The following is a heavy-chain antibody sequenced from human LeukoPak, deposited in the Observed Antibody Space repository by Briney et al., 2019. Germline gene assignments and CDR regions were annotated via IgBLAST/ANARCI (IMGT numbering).Heavy chain of an antibody. D-gene: IGHD5-18*01. CDR3: ARDGSYGYRPLDY. CDR2: INHSGST. J-gene: IGHJ4*02. Sequence: PSETLSLTCAVYGGSFSGYYWSWIRQPPGKGLEWIGEINHSGSTNYNPSLKSRVTISVDTSKNQFSLKLSSVTAADTAVCYCARDGSYGYRPLDYWGQGTLVTVSS. V-gene: IGHV4-34*01. CDR1: GGSFSGYY.